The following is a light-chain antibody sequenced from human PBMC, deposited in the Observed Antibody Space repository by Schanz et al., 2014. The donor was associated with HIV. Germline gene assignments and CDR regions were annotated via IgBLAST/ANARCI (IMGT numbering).Light chain of an antibody. Sequence: QSVLTQPASVSGSPGQSITISCTGVRGDVGDHNYVSWYKQQPGKAPKLLLYDVTSRPSGISPRFSGSKSGNTASLTISGLQSEDEADYYCSSYANTDTVLFGGGTKLTVL. V-gene: IGLV2-14*03. CDR2: DVT. J-gene: IGLJ2*01. CDR3: SSYANTDTVL. CDR1: RGDVGDHNY.